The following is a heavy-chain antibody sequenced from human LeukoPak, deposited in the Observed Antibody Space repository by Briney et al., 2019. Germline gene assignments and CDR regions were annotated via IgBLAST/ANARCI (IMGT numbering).Heavy chain of an antibody. Sequence: ASVKVSCKASGYTLTDYYMHWVRQAPGQGLEWMGRINPNSGGTNYAQKFQGRVTMTRDTSISTVHMELSRLRSDDTAVYYCARVGYYESSGYYEYWGRGTLVTVSS. D-gene: IGHD3-22*01. CDR3: ARVGYYESSGYYEY. J-gene: IGHJ4*02. CDR1: GYTLTDYY. V-gene: IGHV1-2*06. CDR2: INPNSGGT.